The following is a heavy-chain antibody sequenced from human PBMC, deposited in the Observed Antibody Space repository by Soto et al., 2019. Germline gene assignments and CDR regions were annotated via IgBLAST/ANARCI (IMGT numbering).Heavy chain of an antibody. CDR3: ARVPYYYGSGSHFDS. V-gene: IGHV3-9*01. CDR1: GFPFDDYA. J-gene: IGHJ4*02. Sequence: GGSLRLSCAASGFPFDDYAMYWVRQTPGKGLEWVSGISWSGNNMDYRDSVKGRFTISRDNAKNSLYLQMNSLTAADTAVYYCARVPYYYGSGSHFDSWGQGTLVTVSS. CDR2: ISWSGNNM. D-gene: IGHD3-10*01.